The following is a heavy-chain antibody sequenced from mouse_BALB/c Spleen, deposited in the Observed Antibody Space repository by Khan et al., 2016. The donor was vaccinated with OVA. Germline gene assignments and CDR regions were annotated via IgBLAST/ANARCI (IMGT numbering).Heavy chain of an antibody. CDR3: ASHLTGSFAY. V-gene: IGHV5-6*01. CDR2: INSDGGYT. J-gene: IGHJ3*01. Sequence: EVNVVESGGDLVKPGGSLRLSCAASGFTFSAYGMAWVRQAPDKRLEWVATINSDGGYTYYPDTVKGRFTISRNNAENTLSLQMSSLKSEDTAIYYCASHLTGSFAYWGQGTLVTVSA. D-gene: IGHD4-1*01. CDR1: GFTFSAYG.